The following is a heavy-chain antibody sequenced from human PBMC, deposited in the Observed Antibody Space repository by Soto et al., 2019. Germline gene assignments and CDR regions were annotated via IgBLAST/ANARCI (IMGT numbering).Heavy chain of an antibody. D-gene: IGHD4-17*01. J-gene: IGHJ3*02. V-gene: IGHV1-3*01. CDR1: GYTFTSYA. CDR3: ARVYAVTTTSAFDI. Sequence: ASVKVSFKASGYTFTSYAMHWVRQAPGQRLEWMGWINAGNGNTKYSQKFQGRVTITRDTSASTAYMELSSLRSEDTAVYYCARVYAVTTTSAFDIWGQGTMVTVSS. CDR2: INAGNGNT.